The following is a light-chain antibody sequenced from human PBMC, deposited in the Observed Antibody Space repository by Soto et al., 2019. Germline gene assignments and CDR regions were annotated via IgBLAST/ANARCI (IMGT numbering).Light chain of an antibody. J-gene: IGLJ1*01. Sequence: QLVLSQPPSASGTPGQRVTISCSGSSSNIGSNIVNWYQQVPGTAPKILIYTNDQRPSGVPDRFSGAKSGTSASLAISGLQSDDEADYYCAAWDDSLNGYVFGTGTKVTVL. V-gene: IGLV1-44*01. CDR2: TND. CDR1: SSNIGSNI. CDR3: AAWDDSLNGYV.